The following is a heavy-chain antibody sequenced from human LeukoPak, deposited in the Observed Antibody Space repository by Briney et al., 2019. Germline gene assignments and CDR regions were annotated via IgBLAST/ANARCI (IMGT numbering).Heavy chain of an antibody. J-gene: IGHJ4*02. CDR3: ARDAVNGYYFDY. CDR1: GYTFTSYY. D-gene: IGHD6-19*01. CDR2: INWNGGST. V-gene: IGHV3-20*04. Sequence: SCKASGYTFTSYYMHWVRQAPGKGLEWVSGINWNGGSTGYADSVKGRFTISRDNAKNSLYLQMNSLRAEDTALYYCARDAVNGYYFDYWGQGTLVTVSS.